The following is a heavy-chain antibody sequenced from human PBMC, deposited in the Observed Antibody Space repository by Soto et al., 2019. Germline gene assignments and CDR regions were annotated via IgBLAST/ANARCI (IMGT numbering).Heavy chain of an antibody. D-gene: IGHD2-2*02. CDR3: ARNFLYDYTYYMDV. J-gene: IGHJ6*03. V-gene: IGHV4-39*01. CDR1: GGSISSSSYY. CDR2: IYYSGST. Sequence: SETLSLTCTVSGGSISSSSYYWGWIRQPPGKGLEWIGSIYYSGSTYYNPSLKSRVTISVDTSKNQFSLKLSSVTAADTAVYYCARNFLYDYTYYMDVWGKGTTVTVSS.